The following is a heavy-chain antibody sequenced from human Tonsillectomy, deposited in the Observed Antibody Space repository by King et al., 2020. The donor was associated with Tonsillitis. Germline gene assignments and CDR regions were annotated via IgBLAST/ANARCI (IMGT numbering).Heavy chain of an antibody. CDR2: IRYDGSNK. V-gene: IGHV3-30*02. CDR1: GFTFSSYG. J-gene: IGHJ3*02. CDR3: AKVRHPLSFKLKTDAFDI. D-gene: IGHD1-1*01. Sequence: VQLVESGGGVVQPGGSLRLSCVASGFTFSSYGMHWVRQAPGKGLEWVAVIRYDGSNKDYADSVKGRCAISRDNFKNTLYLQMNSLRAEDTAVYYCAKVRHPLSFKLKTDAFDIWGQGTLVTVSS.